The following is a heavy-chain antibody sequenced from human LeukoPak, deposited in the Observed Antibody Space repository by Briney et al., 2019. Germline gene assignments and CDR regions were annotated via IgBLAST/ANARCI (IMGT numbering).Heavy chain of an antibody. J-gene: IGHJ4*02. D-gene: IGHD5-18*01. V-gene: IGHV5-51*01. Sequence: GESLKISCKGSGYSFTSYWIGWVRQKPGKGLEWMGIIYPGDSDTRHSPSFQGQVTISADKSISTAYLQWSSLKASDTAMYYCARHRPFGGYSYVSDPVLYYFDYWGQGTLVTVSS. CDR2: IYPGDSDT. CDR1: GYSFTSYW. CDR3: ARHRPFGGYSYVSDPVLYYFDY.